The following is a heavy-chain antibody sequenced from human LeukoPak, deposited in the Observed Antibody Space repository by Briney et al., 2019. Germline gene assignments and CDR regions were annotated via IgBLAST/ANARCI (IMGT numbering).Heavy chain of an antibody. Sequence: PSETLSLTCTVSGGSISSYYWSWIRQPPGKGLEWIGYIYYSGSTNYNPSLKSRVTISADTSKNQFSLKLNSVTAADTAVYYCASMYSSGWYYFDNWGQGTLVTVST. CDR3: ASMYSSGWYYFDN. D-gene: IGHD6-19*01. CDR2: IYYSGST. V-gene: IGHV4-59*01. CDR1: GGSISSYY. J-gene: IGHJ4*02.